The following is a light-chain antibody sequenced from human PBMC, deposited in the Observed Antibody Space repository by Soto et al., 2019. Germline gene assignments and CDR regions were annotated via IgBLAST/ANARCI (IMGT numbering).Light chain of an antibody. CDR1: QGISRW. Sequence: DIQMTQSPSSVSASVGDRVTITCRASQGISRWLDWYQQKPGKAPKLLIYGASSVQSGVPSRFSGSGSGTEFTLTISSLQPDDFATYYCQQYNSYQWTFGQGTKVEIK. J-gene: IGKJ1*01. CDR2: GAS. V-gene: IGKV1D-16*01. CDR3: QQYNSYQWT.